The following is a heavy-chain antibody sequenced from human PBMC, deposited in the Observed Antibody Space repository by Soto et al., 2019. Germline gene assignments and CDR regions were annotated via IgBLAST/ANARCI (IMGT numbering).Heavy chain of an antibody. CDR1: DFSLSDYV. Sequence: ASVKVSCKASDFSLSDYVMHWVRQAPGQRLEWMGWISPVNANTKYSQKFQGRVTITWDTSATTAYMELSSLSSEDTAVYYCARDLIATSGALFDYWGQGTLVTVSS. CDR3: ARDLIATSGALFDY. J-gene: IGHJ4*02. D-gene: IGHD2-15*01. CDR2: ISPVNANT. V-gene: IGHV1-3*01.